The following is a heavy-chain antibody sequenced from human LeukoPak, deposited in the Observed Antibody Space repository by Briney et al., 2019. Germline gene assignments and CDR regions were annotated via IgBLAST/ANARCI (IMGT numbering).Heavy chain of an antibody. V-gene: IGHV1-8*01. CDR1: GYTFTSFD. D-gene: IGHD1-26*01. CDR3: AREVLVGAASIDY. Sequence: ASVKVSCKASGYTFTSFDINWVRQATGQGLEWMGWMNPNSGNTGYAQKFQGRVTMTRNTSISTAYMELSSLRSEDTAVYFCAREVLVGAASIDYWAREPWSPSPQ. CDR2: MNPNSGNT. J-gene: IGHJ4*02.